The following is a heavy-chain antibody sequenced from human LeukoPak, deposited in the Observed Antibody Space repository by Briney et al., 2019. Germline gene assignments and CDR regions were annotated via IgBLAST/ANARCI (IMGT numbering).Heavy chain of an antibody. CDR3: ARDGCPTTKSGCVGNWFDP. D-gene: IGHD1-26*01. V-gene: IGHV4-59*01. J-gene: IGHJ5*02. Sequence: SETLSLTCTVSGGSISSYYWSWIRQPPGKGLEWIRYMYYTGSTNYNPSLKSRLTISVDTSKNQFSLRLSSVTAADTAVYYCARDGCPTTKSGCVGNWFDPWGQGTLVTVSS. CDR1: GGSISSYY. CDR2: MYYTGST.